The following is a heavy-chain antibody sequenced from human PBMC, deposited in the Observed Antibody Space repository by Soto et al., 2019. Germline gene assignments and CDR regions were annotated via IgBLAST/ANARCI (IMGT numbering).Heavy chain of an antibody. Sequence: SETLSLTCYASGGSVSSFCWTWIRQPPGKGLESIAYVCSSGITNYNPSLESRVAISLDTSKNQFSLRLTSVTAADTAVYFCARVRTEYAGLDYWGQGTLVTVSS. J-gene: IGHJ4*02. V-gene: IGHV4-59*02. CDR3: ARVRTEYAGLDY. CDR2: VCSSGIT. D-gene: IGHD2-2*01. CDR1: GGSVSSFC.